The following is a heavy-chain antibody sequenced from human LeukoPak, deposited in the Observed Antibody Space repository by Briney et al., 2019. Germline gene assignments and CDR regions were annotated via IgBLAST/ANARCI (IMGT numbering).Heavy chain of an antibody. CDR2: TRNKANSYAT. J-gene: IGHJ3*02. D-gene: IGHD2-15*01. CDR3: TRIDCTGGTCHDAFDI. V-gene: IGHV3-72*01. Sequence: GGSLRLSCAASGFIFSDHYMEWVRQAPGKGLEWVGRTRNKANSYATEYAASVKGRFTISRDDSKNSLYQQMNSLKTEDTAVYYCTRIDCTGGTCHDAFDIWGQGTMVTVSS. CDR1: GFIFSDHY.